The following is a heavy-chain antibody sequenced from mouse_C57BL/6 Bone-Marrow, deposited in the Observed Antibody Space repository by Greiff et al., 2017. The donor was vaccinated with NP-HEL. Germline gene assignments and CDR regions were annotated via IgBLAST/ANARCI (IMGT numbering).Heavy chain of an antibody. V-gene: IGHV5-4*01. D-gene: IGHD1-1*01. Sequence: EVQWVESGGGLVKPGGSLKLSCAASGFTFSSYAMSWVRQTPEKRLEWVATISDGGSYTYYPDNVKGRFTITRDNAKNNLYLQMSHLKSEDTAMYYCARGDGYGSSYGYFDVWGTGTTVTVSS. CDR3: ARGDGYGSSYGYFDV. CDR2: ISDGGSYT. J-gene: IGHJ1*03. CDR1: GFTFSSYA.